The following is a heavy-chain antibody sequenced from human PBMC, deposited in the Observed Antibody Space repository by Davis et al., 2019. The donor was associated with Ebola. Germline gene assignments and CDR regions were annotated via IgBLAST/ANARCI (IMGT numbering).Heavy chain of an antibody. D-gene: IGHD6-19*01. Sequence: SETLSLTCAVYGGSFSGYYWSWIRQPPGKGLEWIGSIYYSGSTYYNPSLKSRVTISVDTSKNQFSLKLSSVTAADTAVYYCASQAVAVVMVWFDPWGQGTLVTVSS. CDR1: GGSFSGYY. CDR3: ASQAVAVVMVWFDP. V-gene: IGHV4-34*01. CDR2: IYYSGST. J-gene: IGHJ5*02.